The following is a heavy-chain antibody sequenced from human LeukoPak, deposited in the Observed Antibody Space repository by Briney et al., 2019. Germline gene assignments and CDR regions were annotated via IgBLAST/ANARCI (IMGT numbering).Heavy chain of an antibody. Sequence: GGSLRLSCAASGLTFSSYAMTWVRQAPGKGLEWVSTITESGDNTHYTESVKGRFTFSRDNSRNTMYLQMSSLRVDDTAVYYCAKAASSSWPSYYYGMDVWGQGTTVTVSS. J-gene: IGHJ6*02. CDR1: GLTFSSYA. CDR3: AKAASSSWPSYYYGMDV. CDR2: ITESGDNT. V-gene: IGHV3-23*01. D-gene: IGHD6-13*01.